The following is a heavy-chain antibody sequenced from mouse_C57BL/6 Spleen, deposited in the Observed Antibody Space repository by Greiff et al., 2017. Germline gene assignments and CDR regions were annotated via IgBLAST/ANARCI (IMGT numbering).Heavy chain of an antibody. CDR2: IDPENGDT. J-gene: IGHJ3*01. CDR1: GFNIRDDY. V-gene: IGHV14-4*01. CDR3: TTNPY. Sequence: EVQVVESGAELVRPGASVKLSCTASGFNIRDDYMHWVKQRPEQGLEWIGWIDPENGDTEYASKFQGKATITADTSSNTAYLQLSSLTSEDTAVYYCTTNPYWGQGTLVTVSA.